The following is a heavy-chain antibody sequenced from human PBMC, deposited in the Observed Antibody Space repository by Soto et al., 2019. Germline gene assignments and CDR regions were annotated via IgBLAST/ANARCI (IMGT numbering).Heavy chain of an antibody. V-gene: IGHV3-21*01. CDR3: AREKCSSTSCNHGMDV. D-gene: IGHD2-2*01. Sequence: PGGSLRLSCVASAFTFNNFPMHWVRQAPGKGLQWLASITTTSTYKYYADSVKGRFSISRDNAKNSLYLELTNLRSEDTAVYYCAREKCSSTSCNHGMDVWGLGTTVTVPS. CDR1: AFTFNNFP. CDR2: ITTTSTYK. J-gene: IGHJ6*02.